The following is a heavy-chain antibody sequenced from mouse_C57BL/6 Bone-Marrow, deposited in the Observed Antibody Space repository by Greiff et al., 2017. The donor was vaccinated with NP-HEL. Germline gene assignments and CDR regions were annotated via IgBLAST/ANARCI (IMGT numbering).Heavy chain of an antibody. CDR2: INPSSGYT. CDR1: GYTFTSYW. V-gene: IGHV1-7*01. D-gene: IGHD2-4*01. Sequence: VQLQQSGAELAKPGASVKLSCKASGYTFTSYWMHWVKQRPGQGLEWIGYINPSSGYTKYNQKFKDKATLNADKSSSTAYMQLSSLTYEDSAVYYCARVSIYYDYAGFAYWGQGTLVTVSA. CDR3: ARVSIYYDYAGFAY. J-gene: IGHJ3*01.